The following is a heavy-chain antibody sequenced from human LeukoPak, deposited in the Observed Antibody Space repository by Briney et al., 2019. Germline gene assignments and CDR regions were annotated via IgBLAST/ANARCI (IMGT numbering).Heavy chain of an antibody. J-gene: IGHJ4*02. Sequence: GGSLRLSCAASGFIFDDYAMHWVRQAPGKGLEWVSGISWNSGRMDYADSVKGRFTISRDNAKNSLYLQMNSLRAEDMALYYCAKDRKYSGYNALGYWGQGTLVTVSS. V-gene: IGHV3-9*03. CDR2: ISWNSGRM. CDR3: AKDRKYSGYNALGY. CDR1: GFIFDDYA. D-gene: IGHD5-12*01.